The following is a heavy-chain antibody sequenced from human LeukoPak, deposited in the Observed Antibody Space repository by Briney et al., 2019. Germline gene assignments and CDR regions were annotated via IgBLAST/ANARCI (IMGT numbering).Heavy chain of an antibody. D-gene: IGHD3-22*01. V-gene: IGHV1-46*01. CDR3: ARRRTTYYYDSSGYCDY. J-gene: IGHJ4*02. CDR1: GYTFTGYY. CDR2: INPSGGST. Sequence: ASVKVSCKASGYTFTGYYMHWVRQAPGQGLEWMGIINPSGGSTSYAQKFQGRVTMTRDTSTSTVYMALSSLRSEDTAVYYCARRRTTYYYDSSGYCDYWGQGTLVTVSS.